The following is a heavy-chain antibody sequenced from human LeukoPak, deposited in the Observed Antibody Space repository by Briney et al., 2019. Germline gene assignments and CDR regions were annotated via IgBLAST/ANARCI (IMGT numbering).Heavy chain of an antibody. Sequence: GGSLRLSCAASGFTFTTYWLGWVRQPPGKGLEWVANIKQDGTEKYYVDSVKGRFTISRDNAKNSLYLQMNSLRAEDTAVYYCARAAYSSSCFDYWGQGILVTVSS. CDR3: ARAAYSSSCFDY. D-gene: IGHD6-13*01. V-gene: IGHV3-7*01. CDR2: IKQDGTEK. CDR1: GFTFTTYW. J-gene: IGHJ4*02.